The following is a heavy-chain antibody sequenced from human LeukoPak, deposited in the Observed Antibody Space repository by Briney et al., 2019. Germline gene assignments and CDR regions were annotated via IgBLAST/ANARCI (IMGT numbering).Heavy chain of an antibody. CDR2: IGSGDVEI. D-gene: IGHD5-24*01. J-gene: IGHJ3*01. CDR3: VKDIQLST. V-gene: IGHV3-23*01. Sequence: GGSLRLSCAMSGFTFTNNAMTWVRQAPGKRLEWVSTIGSGDVEIHYADSVKGRFTISRDNFNHTLSLQMNSLRVEDTAIYYCVKDIQLSTWGLGTMVTVSS. CDR1: GFTFTNNA.